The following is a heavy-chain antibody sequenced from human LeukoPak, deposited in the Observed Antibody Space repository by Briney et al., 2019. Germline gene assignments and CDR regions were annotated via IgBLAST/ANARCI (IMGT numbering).Heavy chain of an antibody. J-gene: IGHJ5*02. CDR2: MNPNSGNT. V-gene: IGHV1-8*01. CDR1: GYTFTSYD. Sequence: ASVKFSCKASGYTFTSYDINWVRQATGQGLEWMGWMNPNSGNTGYAKKFQGRVIMTRNTSISTAYMELSSLRSEDTAVYYCARAPSRITMIVVVITSNWFDPWGQGTLVTVSS. D-gene: IGHD3-22*01. CDR3: ARAPSRITMIVVVITSNWFDP.